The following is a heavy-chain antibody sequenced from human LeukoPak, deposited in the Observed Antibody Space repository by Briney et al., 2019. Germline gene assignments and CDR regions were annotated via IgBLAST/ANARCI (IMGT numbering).Heavy chain of an antibody. CDR1: GGSISSDNYS. J-gene: IGHJ5*02. D-gene: IGHD3-22*01. CDR3: AREKIGYYDGSGRGWFDP. Sequence: SETLSLTCTVSGGSISSDNYSWSWIRQPAGKGLEWIGRVYTSGSTNYNPSLKSRVTIAVDTSKKQFSLKLSSVTAADTAVYYCAREKIGYYDGSGRGWFDPWGQGTLVTVSS. CDR2: VYTSGST. V-gene: IGHV4-61*02.